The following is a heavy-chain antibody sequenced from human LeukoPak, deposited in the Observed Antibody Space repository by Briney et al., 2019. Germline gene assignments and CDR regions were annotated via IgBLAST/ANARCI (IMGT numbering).Heavy chain of an antibody. CDR2: FSWNGAGI. CDR1: GFTFHDYA. V-gene: IGHV3-9*01. Sequence: PGRSLRLSCAASGFTFHDYAMHWVRQAPGKGLEWVSGFSWNGAGIGYADSVKGRFTISRDNAKNSLYLHMNSLRAEDTALYYCAKGWNNSSWYAGYYDFWGQEPWSPSPQ. CDR3: AKGWNNSSWYAGYYDF. D-gene: IGHD6-13*01. J-gene: IGHJ4*01.